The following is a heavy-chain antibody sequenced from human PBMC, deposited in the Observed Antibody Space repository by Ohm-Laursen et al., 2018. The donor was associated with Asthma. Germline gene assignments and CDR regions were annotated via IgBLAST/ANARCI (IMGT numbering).Heavy chain of an antibody. CDR2: IIPIFGTA. V-gene: IGHV1-69*13. CDR1: GGTFSSYA. D-gene: IGHD3-22*01. Sequence: SVKVSCKASGGTFSSYAISWVRQAPGQGLEWMGGIIPIFGTANYAQKFQGRVTITADESTSTAYMELSSLRSEDTAVYYCARDETYDSSGSYYYGMDVWGQGTTVTVSS. CDR3: ARDETYDSSGSYYYGMDV. J-gene: IGHJ6*02.